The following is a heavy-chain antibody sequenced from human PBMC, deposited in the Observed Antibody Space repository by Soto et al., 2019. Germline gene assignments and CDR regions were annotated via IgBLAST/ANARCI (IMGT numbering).Heavy chain of an antibody. V-gene: IGHV3-33*01. CDR2: IWYDGSNK. CDR1: GFTFSSYG. Sequence: GGSLRLSCAASGFTFSSYGMHWVRQAPGKGLEWVAVIWYDGSNKYYADSVKGRFTISRDNSKNTLYLQMNSLRAEDTAVYYCARDSPYGDYGVFDYWGQGTLVTVSS. CDR3: ARDSPYGDYGVFDY. J-gene: IGHJ4*02. D-gene: IGHD4-17*01.